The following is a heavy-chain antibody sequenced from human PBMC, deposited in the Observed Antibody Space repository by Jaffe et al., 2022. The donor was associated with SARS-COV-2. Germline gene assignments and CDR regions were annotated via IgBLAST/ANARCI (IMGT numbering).Heavy chain of an antibody. D-gene: IGHD3-22*01. CDR2: INPSGGST. CDR3: ARDYYYYDSSGYYWFDP. CDR1: GYTFTSYY. J-gene: IGHJ5*02. Sequence: QVQLVQSGAEVKKPGASVKVSCKASGYTFTSYYMHWVRQAPGQGLEWMGIINPSGGSTSYAQKFQGRVTMTRDTSTSTVYMELSSLRSEDTAVYYCARDYYYYDSSGYYWFDPWGQGTLVTVSS. V-gene: IGHV1-46*01.